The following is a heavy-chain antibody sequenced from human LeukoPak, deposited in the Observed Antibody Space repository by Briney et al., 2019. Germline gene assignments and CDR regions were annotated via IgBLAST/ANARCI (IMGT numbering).Heavy chain of an antibody. CDR1: RGSINSHY. D-gene: IGHD3-22*01. J-gene: IGHJ4*02. CDR2: IYYSGST. V-gene: IGHV4-59*11. CDR3: ARIIRRYDSSGYYLYFDY. Sequence: SETLSLTCTVSRGSINSHYWSWIRQPPEKGLEWIAYIYYSGSTNYNPSLKSRVTILLNISKNQFSLKLSSVTAADTAVYFCARIIRRYDSSGYYLYFDYWGQGTLVTVSS.